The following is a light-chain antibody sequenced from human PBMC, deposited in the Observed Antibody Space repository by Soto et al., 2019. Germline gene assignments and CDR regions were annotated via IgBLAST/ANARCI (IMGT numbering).Light chain of an antibody. CDR3: QQYYQTPRT. J-gene: IGKJ1*01. CDR2: WAS. CDR1: QSVLYSSNNKHY. Sequence: DIVMTQSPDSLAVSLGVRATINCKSSQSVLYSSNNKHYLAWYQQKPGQPPKLLIYWASTRESGVPDRVSGRWSGTHSTLTVSSLQAEDLAVYYCQQYYQTPRTFVQGSKVDIK. V-gene: IGKV4-1*01.